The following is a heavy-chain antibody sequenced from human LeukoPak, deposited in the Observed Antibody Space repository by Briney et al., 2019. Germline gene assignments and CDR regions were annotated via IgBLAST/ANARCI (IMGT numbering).Heavy chain of an antibody. Sequence: PGGSLRLSCAASGFTFSSYGMHWVRQAPGKGLEWVAGISYDGSNKYYADYVKGRFTISRDNSKNTLYLQMNSLRAEDTAVYYCAKGGYPDYWGQGTLVTVSS. J-gene: IGHJ4*02. V-gene: IGHV3-30*18. CDR2: ISYDGSNK. CDR3: AKGGYPDY. CDR1: GFTFSSYG. D-gene: IGHD5-12*01.